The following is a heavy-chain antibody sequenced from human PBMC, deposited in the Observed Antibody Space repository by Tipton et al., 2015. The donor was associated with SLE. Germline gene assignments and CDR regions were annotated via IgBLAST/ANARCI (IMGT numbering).Heavy chain of an antibody. CDR3: ARAEGSWDAFDI. CDR2: IYHTGST. Sequence: TLSLTCTVSGASLSSYYWSWIRQPPKQGLEWIGWIYHTGSTDYNPSLKSRVTISVDTSKNQFSLKLSSVTAADTAVYYCARAEGSWDAFDIWGQGTMVTVSS. D-gene: IGHD2-15*01. CDR1: GASLSSYY. J-gene: IGHJ3*02. V-gene: IGHV4-59*01.